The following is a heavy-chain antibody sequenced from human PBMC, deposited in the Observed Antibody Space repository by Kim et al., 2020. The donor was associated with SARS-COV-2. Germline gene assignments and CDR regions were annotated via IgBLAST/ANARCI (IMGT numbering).Heavy chain of an antibody. J-gene: IGHJ4*02. CDR3: ARDSGYSSPSEDF. V-gene: IGHV3-11*06. CDR1: GFTLTDYY. D-gene: IGHD6-6*01. Sequence: GGSLRLSCVASGFTLTDYYMNWIRQAPGKGLEWVSYISSGGNYTKYADSVKGRFTISRDNDKNSLYLQMSSLRAEDSAVYYCARDSGYSSPSEDFWGQGT. CDR2: ISSGGNYT.